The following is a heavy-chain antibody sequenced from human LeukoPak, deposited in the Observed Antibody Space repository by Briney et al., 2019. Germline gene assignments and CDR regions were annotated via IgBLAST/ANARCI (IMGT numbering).Heavy chain of an antibody. J-gene: IGHJ4*02. CDR2: INPNSGGT. CDR3: AREYSSTWEGLWDY. V-gene: IGHV1-2*02. Sequence: ASVKVSCKASGYTFTGYYIHWVRQAPGQGLEWMGWINPNSGGTNYAQKFRGRVTLTRDKSISTVYMELSSLGSDDTAVYYCAREYSSTWEGLWDYWGQGTLVTVSS. D-gene: IGHD6-13*01. CDR1: GYTFTGYY.